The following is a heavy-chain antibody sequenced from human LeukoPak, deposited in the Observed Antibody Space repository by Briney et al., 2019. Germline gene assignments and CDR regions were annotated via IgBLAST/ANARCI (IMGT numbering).Heavy chain of an antibody. J-gene: IGHJ4*02. D-gene: IGHD5-12*01. CDR1: GFSVSNAW. V-gene: IGHV3-15*01. CDR2: IKTKADGGTT. CDR3: TTARPGYSIDF. Sequence: GGSLRLSCVASGFSVSNAWMNWVRQAPEMGLEWVGRIKTKADGGTTDYAASMKGRFSISRDDSKNTLYLQMTSLKIEDTAVYYCTTARPGYSIDFWGQGTLVAVS.